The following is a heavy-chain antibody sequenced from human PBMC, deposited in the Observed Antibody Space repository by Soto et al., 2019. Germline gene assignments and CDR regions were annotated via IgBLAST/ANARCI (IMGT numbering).Heavy chain of an antibody. D-gene: IGHD3-22*01. J-gene: IGHJ4*02. CDR2: ISASGSSV. Sequence: EVQLLESGGALVQPGGSLRLSCAASGFSLGRYAMSWVRQAPGKGLEWISVISASGSSVSYADSVKGRFTISKDNSETTLFLQVNSLRVEDTAVYYCAKDYYYDSTGLFFDSWGQGTLVTVSS. CDR1: GFSLGRYA. CDR3: AKDYYYDSTGLFFDS. V-gene: IGHV3-23*01.